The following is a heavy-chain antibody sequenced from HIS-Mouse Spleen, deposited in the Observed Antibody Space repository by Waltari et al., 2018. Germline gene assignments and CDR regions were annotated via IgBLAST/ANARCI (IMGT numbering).Heavy chain of an antibody. CDR3: ARGPKKSGVRYSNLGNAFDI. Sequence: QVQLQQWGAGLLKPSETLSLTCAVYGGSFSGYYWSWIRQPPGKGLEWIGEIHHSGSTNYNPSLKSRVTISVDTSKNQFSLKLSSVTAADTAVYYCARGPKKSGVRYSNLGNAFDIWGQGTMVTVSS. CDR1: GGSFSGYY. CDR2: IHHSGST. V-gene: IGHV4-34*01. D-gene: IGHD4-4*01. J-gene: IGHJ3*02.